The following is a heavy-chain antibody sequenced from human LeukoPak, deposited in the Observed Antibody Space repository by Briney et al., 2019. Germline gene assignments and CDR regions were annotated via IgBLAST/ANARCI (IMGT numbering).Heavy chain of an antibody. CDR1: GYSFTNYW. J-gene: IGHJ4*02. CDR3: ARRSQMATIDFDY. D-gene: IGHD5-24*01. Sequence: GESLKISCKGSGYSFTNYWIGWVRQMPGKGPEWMGIIYPADSDTRYSPSFQGQVTISADKSISTAYLQWSSLKASDTAMYYCARRSQMATIDFDYWGQGTLVTVSS. V-gene: IGHV5-51*01. CDR2: IYPADSDT.